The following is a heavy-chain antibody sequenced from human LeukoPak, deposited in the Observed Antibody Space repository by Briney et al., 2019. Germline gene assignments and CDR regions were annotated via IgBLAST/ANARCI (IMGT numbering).Heavy chain of an antibody. CDR3: ARDLVERGYSYGRCDY. CDR1: GFTFSSYS. D-gene: IGHD5-18*01. V-gene: IGHV3-21*01. J-gene: IGHJ4*02. CDR2: ISSSSSYI. Sequence: GGSLRLSCAAAGFTFSSYSMNWVRQAAGEGLEWVSSISSSSSYIYYADSVKGRFTISRDNAKNSLYLQMNSLRGEDTAVNYCARDLVERGYSYGRCDYWGQGTLVTVSS.